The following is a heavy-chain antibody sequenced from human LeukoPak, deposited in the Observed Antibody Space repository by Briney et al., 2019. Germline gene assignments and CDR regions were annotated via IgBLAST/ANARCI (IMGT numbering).Heavy chain of an antibody. Sequence: SETLSLTCTVSGGSISSYYWSWIRQPPGKGLEWIGYIYYSGSTNYNPSLKSRVTISVDTSKNQFSLKLSSVTAADTAVYYCAGYSSGWYIRYWGQGTLVTVSS. CDR1: GGSISSYY. CDR2: IYYSGST. CDR3: AGYSSGWYIRY. J-gene: IGHJ4*02. V-gene: IGHV4-59*08. D-gene: IGHD6-19*01.